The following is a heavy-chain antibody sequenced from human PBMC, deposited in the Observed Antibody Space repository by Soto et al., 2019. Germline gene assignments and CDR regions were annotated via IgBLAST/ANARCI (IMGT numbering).Heavy chain of an antibody. V-gene: IGHV1-18*04. Sequence: QLQLVQSGPEVKKAGASVKVSCKASGYSFSSYGVSWVRQAPGQGLQWMGWISGYNGDTIYAQNFQGRVTMTADASTSTAYMEVRTLRSADTAVYYCARERRTRSGSGWCGVNWLGPWGQGTLVSVS. D-gene: IGHD6-19*01. CDR2: ISGYNGDT. J-gene: IGHJ5*02. CDR3: ARERRTRSGSGWCGVNWLGP. CDR1: GYSFSSYG.